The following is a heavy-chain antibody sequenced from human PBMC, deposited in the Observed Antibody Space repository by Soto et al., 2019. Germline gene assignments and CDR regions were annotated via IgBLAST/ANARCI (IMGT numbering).Heavy chain of an antibody. CDR2: IYSGGST. CDR3: ARGRIAARLGFGMDV. V-gene: IGHV3-53*01. CDR1: GFTVSSNY. Sequence: SGGSLRLSCAASGFTVSSNYMSWVRQAPGKGLEWVSVIYSGGSTYYADSVKGRFTISRDNSKNTLYLQMNSLRAEDTAVYYCARGRIAARLGFGMDVWGQGTTVTVSS. D-gene: IGHD6-6*01. J-gene: IGHJ6*02.